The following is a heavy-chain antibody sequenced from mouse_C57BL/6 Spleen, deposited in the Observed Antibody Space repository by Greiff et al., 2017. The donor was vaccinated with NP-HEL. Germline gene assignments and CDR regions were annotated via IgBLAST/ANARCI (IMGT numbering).Heavy chain of an antibody. V-gene: IGHV5-9-1*02. CDR1: GFTFSSYA. D-gene: IGHD1-1*01. Sequence: DVHLVESGEGLVKPGGSLKLSCAASGFTFSSYAMSWVRQTPEQRLEWVAYISSGGDYIYYADTVKGRFTISRDNARNTLYLQMSSLKADDTAMYYCTREGITTVFDDWGQGTTLTVSS. J-gene: IGHJ2*01. CDR3: TREGITTVFDD. CDR2: ISSGGDYI.